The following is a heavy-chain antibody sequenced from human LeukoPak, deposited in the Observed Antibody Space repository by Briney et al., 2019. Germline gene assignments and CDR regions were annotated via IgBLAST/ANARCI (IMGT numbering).Heavy chain of an antibody. CDR3: AKRGLAAALFR. CDR2: ISFDGNDK. Sequence: GGSLRLSCAASGFGFGSYNMYWVRQAPGKGLEWVTLISFDGNDKKYADSVKGRFTVSRDNSRNTLFLQMNRLRAEDTAVYYCAKRGLAAALFRWGQGTLVTVSS. CDR1: GFGFGSYN. D-gene: IGHD6-13*01. V-gene: IGHV3-30*18. J-gene: IGHJ4*02.